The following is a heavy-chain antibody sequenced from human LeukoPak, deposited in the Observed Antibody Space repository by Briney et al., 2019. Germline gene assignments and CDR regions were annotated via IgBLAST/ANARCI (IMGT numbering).Heavy chain of an antibody. Sequence: ASVKVSCKASGGTFSSYAISWVRQAPGQGLEWMGGIIPIFGTANYAQKFQGRVTITTDESTSTAYMELSSLRSEDTAVYYCASSPRRRFLEWLLDYWGQGTLVTVSS. V-gene: IGHV1-69*05. D-gene: IGHD3-3*01. CDR3: ASSPRRRFLEWLLDY. CDR1: GGTFSSYA. CDR2: IIPIFGTA. J-gene: IGHJ4*02.